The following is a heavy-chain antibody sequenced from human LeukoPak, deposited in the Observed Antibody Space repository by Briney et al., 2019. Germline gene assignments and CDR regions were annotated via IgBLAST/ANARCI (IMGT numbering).Heavy chain of an antibody. V-gene: IGHV5-51*01. CDR1: GYSFISYW. J-gene: IGHJ6*03. CDR2: IYPGDSDT. Sequence: GESLKTSCKGSGYSFISYWIGWVRQMPGKGLEWMGIIYPGDSDTRYSPSFKGQVTISADKSISTAYLQWDSLKASDTAVYYCARRPNYYYYMDVWGKGTTVTVSS. CDR3: ARRPNYYYYMDV.